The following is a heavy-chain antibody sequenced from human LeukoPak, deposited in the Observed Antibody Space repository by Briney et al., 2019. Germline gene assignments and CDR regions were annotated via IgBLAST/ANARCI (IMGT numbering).Heavy chain of an antibody. V-gene: IGHV4-34*01. D-gene: IGHD4-17*01. CDR1: GGSVSGYY. CDR3: ARGFATVTTRFGFGRYYYYGMDV. J-gene: IGHJ6*02. CDR2: INHSGST. Sequence: PSETLSLTCTVSGGSVSGYYWSWIRQPPGKGLEWIGEINHSGSTNYNPSLKSRVTISVDTSKNQFSLKLSSVTAADTAVYYCARGFATVTTRFGFGRYYYYGMDVWGQGTTVTVSS.